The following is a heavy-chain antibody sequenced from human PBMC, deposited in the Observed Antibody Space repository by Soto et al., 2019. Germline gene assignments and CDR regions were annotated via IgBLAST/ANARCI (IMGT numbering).Heavy chain of an antibody. CDR2: IIPIFGTA. D-gene: IGHD1-26*01. CDR3: ASPREVGATTRYGMDV. V-gene: IGHV1-69*01. J-gene: IGHJ6*02. Sequence: QVQLVQSGAEVKKPGASVKVSCKASGGTFSSYAISWVRQAPGQGLEWMGGIIPIFGTANYAQKFQGRVTITADESTSTAYMELSSLRSEDTAVYYCASPREVGATTRYGMDVWGQGTTVTVSS. CDR1: GGTFSSYA.